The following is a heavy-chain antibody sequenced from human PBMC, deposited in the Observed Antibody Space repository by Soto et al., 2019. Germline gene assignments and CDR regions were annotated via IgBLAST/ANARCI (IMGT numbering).Heavy chain of an antibody. CDR3: ARHDSNGDFDF. D-gene: IGHD2-8*01. CDR2: IDPTDSRT. CDR1: GYMFPIYH. J-gene: IGHJ4*02. V-gene: IGHV5-10-1*01. Sequence: SGESLKISCEASGYMFPIYHISWVRQMPGKGLEWVGKIDPTDSRTMYRPSSRARITISVDKSINTAYLEWGRLKASDTAMYYCARHDSNGDFDFCGQGTQVTVSS.